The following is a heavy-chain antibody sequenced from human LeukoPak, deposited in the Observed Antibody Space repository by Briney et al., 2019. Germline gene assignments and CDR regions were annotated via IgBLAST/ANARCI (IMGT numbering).Heavy chain of an antibody. CDR2: IYHSGST. CDR1: GYSISSGYY. V-gene: IGHV4-38-2*02. D-gene: IGHD2-15*01. Sequence: SETLSLTCTVSGYSISSGYYWGWIRQPPGKGLEWIGSIYHSGSTYYNPSLKSRVTISVDTSKNQFSLKLSSVTAADTAVYYCARRYARAIVVVVAAILGGWFDPWGQGTLVTVSS. CDR3: ARRYARAIVVVVAAILGGWFDP. J-gene: IGHJ5*02.